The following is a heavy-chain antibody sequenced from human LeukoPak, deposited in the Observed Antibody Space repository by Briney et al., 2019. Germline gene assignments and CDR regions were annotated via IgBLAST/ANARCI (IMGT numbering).Heavy chain of an antibody. CDR1: GFAITDHH. Sequence: GGSLRLSCAASGFAITDHHMGWVRKAPRKGMEWVGRSQTTKPNSCTTEYAASVKGRFTISRDDSKNSLYLQLNSLKTEDTAVYYCVRVVTTSSGWYHFDNWGQGTLVTVSS. D-gene: IGHD6-13*01. CDR3: VRVVTTSSGWYHFDN. CDR2: SQTTKPNSCTT. J-gene: IGHJ4*02. V-gene: IGHV3-72*01.